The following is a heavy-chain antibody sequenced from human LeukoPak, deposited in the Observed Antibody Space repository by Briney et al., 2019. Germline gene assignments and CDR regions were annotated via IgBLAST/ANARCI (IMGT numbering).Heavy chain of an antibody. CDR1: GGSISSGGYY. Sequence: NPSQTLSLTCTVSGGSISSGGYYWSWIRQPPGKGLEWIGEINHSGSTNYNPSLKSRVTISVDTSKNQFSLKLSSVTAADTAVYYCARQLALYCSSTSCLRYDWFDPWGQGTLVTVSS. J-gene: IGHJ5*02. V-gene: IGHV4-39*01. CDR3: ARQLALYCSSTSCLRYDWFDP. D-gene: IGHD2-2*01. CDR2: INHSGST.